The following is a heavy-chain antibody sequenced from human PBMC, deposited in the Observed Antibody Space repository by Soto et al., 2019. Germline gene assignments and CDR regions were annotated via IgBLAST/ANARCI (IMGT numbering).Heavy chain of an antibody. Sequence: EVQLVESGGGLVQPGGSLRLSCAASGFTFSSYWMSGVRQAPGKGLEWVANIKQDGSEKYYVDSVKGRFTISRDNAKNSLYLQMNSLRAEDTAVYYCARAGRITIFSTGYPLNAFDIWGQGTMVTVSS. CDR3: ARAGRITIFSTGYPLNAFDI. CDR2: IKQDGSEK. D-gene: IGHD3-9*01. V-gene: IGHV3-7*01. J-gene: IGHJ3*02. CDR1: GFTFSSYW.